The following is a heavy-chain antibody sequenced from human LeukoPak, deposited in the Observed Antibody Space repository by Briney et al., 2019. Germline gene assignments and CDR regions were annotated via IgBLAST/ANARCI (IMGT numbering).Heavy chain of an antibody. V-gene: IGHV3-33*06. CDR1: GFTFSSYG. CDR3: ANNGGDFDY. Sequence: RSLRLSCAASGFTFSSYGMHWVRQAPGKGLEWVAVIWYDGSNKYYADSVKGRFTISRDNSKNTLYLQMNSLRAEDTAVYYCANNGGDFDYWGQGTLVTVSS. D-gene: IGHD3-10*01. CDR2: IWYDGSNK. J-gene: IGHJ4*02.